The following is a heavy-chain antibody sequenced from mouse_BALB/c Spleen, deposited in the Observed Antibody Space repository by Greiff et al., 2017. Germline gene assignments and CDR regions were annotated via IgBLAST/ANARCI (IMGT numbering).Heavy chain of an antibody. D-gene: IGHD4-1*01. V-gene: IGHV1-5*01. CDR3: KRRNWDAFDY. CDR2: IYPGNSDT. Sequence: DVQLLESGTVLARPGASVKMSCKASGYTFTSYWMHWVKQRPGQGLEWIGAIYPGNSDTSYNQKFKGKAKLTAVTSTSTAYMELSSLTNEDSAVYYCKRRNWDAFDYWGQGTTRTVSS. J-gene: IGHJ2*01. CDR1: GYTFTSYW.